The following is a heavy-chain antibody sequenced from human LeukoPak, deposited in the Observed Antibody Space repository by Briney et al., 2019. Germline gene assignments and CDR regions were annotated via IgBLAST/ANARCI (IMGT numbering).Heavy chain of an antibody. J-gene: IGHJ4*02. CDR2: IYYSGST. CDR1: GGSISSSSYY. D-gene: IGHD3-9*01. V-gene: IGHV4-39*01. Sequence: SGTLSLTCTVSGGSISSSSYYWGWIRQPPGKGLEWIGSIYYSGSTYYNPSLKSRVTISVDASKNQFSLKLSSVTAADTAVYYCARRSITRYFDWLSDYWGQGTLVTVSS. CDR3: ARRSITRYFDWLSDY.